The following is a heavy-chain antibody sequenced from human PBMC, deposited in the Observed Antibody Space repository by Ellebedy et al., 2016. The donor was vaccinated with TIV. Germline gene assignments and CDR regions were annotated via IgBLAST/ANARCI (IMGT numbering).Heavy chain of an antibody. CDR3: GRASQDAMDV. CDR1: GGTFSSYG. Sequence: SVKVSCKASGGTFSSYGISWVRQAPGPGLEWIGGIIPILDTANYARKFQGRVTVTADKSTSTDYMELTSLRFEDTAVYFCGRASQDAMDVWGQGTTVTVSS. D-gene: IGHD2-21*01. J-gene: IGHJ6*02. CDR2: IIPILDTA. V-gene: IGHV1-69*10.